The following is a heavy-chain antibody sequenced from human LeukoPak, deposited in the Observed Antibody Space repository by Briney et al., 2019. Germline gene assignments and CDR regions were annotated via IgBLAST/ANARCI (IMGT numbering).Heavy chain of an antibody. CDR3: ARTNSSGWPAY. CDR2: ISAYNGNT. D-gene: IGHD6-19*01. J-gene: IGHJ4*02. V-gene: IGHV1-18*01. Sequence: ASVKVSCKASGYTFTSYAMNWVRQAPGQGLEWMGWISAYNGNTNYAQKLQGRVTMTTDTSTSTAYMELRSLRSDDTAVYYCARTNSSGWPAYWGQGTLVTVSS. CDR1: GYTFTSYA.